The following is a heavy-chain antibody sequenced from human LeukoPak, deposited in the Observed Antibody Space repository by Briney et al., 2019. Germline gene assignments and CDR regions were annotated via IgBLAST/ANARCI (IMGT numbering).Heavy chain of an antibody. V-gene: IGHV3-9*01. CDR1: GFTFSTYA. D-gene: IGHD3-10*01. CDR2: ISWNSGST. Sequence: GGSLRLSCAASGFTFSTYAMSWVRQAPGKGLEWVSRISWNSGSTDYADSVKGRFTISRDNAKNSLYLQMNSLRAEDTALYYCAKDVFGESLSYFDYWGQGTLVTVSS. CDR3: AKDVFGESLSYFDY. J-gene: IGHJ4*02.